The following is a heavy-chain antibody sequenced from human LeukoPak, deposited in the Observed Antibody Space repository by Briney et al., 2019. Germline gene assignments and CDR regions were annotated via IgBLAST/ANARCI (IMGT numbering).Heavy chain of an antibody. CDR1: GFTFSSYA. J-gene: IGHJ4*02. CDR3: ARGSITMVRGARTLDY. V-gene: IGHV3-53*01. CDR2: IYSGGST. D-gene: IGHD3-10*01. Sequence: PGGSLRLSCAASGFTFSSYAMHWVRQAPGKGLEWVSVIYSGGSTYYAESVKGRCTISRDNSKNTLYLQMSSLRADDTAVYYCARGSITMVRGARTLDYWGQGTLVTVSS.